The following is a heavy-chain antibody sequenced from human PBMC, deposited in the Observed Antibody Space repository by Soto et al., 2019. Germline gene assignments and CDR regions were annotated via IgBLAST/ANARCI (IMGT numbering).Heavy chain of an antibody. CDR2: LYYRGST. CDR3: ATVEKGDYYYMDV. D-gene: IGHD1-26*01. J-gene: IGHJ6*03. CDR1: GSFPGSGAYY. Sequence: TRAVTCSVSGSFPGSGAYYWKWIRKDPRKGLKWIGYLYYRGSTHYNTSLKSRVTISGDTSKNQFSLKLSSVTAANPGVYYCATVEKGDYYYMDVWGKGTTVTVSS. V-gene: IGHV4-31*03.